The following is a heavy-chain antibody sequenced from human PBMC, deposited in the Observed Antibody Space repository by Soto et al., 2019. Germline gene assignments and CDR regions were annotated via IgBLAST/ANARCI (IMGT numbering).Heavy chain of an antibody. Sequence: ASVKVSCKASGYTFTGYYMHWVRQAPGQGLEWMGWINPNSDGTNYAQKFQGWVTMTRDTSISTAYMELSRLRSDDTAVYYCARDVGCSSTSCRAGAFDIWGQGTMVTVSS. CDR2: INPNSDGT. D-gene: IGHD2-2*01. J-gene: IGHJ3*02. CDR1: GYTFTGYY. V-gene: IGHV1-2*04. CDR3: ARDVGCSSTSCRAGAFDI.